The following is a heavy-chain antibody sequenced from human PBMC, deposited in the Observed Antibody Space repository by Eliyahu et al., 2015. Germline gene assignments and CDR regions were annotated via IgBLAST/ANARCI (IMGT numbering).Heavy chain of an antibody. CDR3: ARTTAPLNDAFDI. CDR2: ISYDGSNK. Sequence: QVQLVESGGGVVQPGRSLRLSCAASGFTFSSYGMHWVRQAPGKGLEWVAVISYDGSNKYYADSVKGRFTISRDNSKNTLYLQMNSLRAEDTAVYYCARTTAPLNDAFDIWGQGTMVTVSS. V-gene: IGHV3-30*03. D-gene: IGHD4-17*01. J-gene: IGHJ3*02. CDR1: GFTFSSYG.